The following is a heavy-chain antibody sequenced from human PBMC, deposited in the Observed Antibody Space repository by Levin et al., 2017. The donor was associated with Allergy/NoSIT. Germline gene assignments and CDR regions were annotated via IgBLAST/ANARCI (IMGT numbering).Heavy chain of an antibody. CDR3: ARAFHYYGSGSYLEYSY. V-gene: IGHV1-46*01. Sequence: ASVKVSCKASGYTFTSYYMHWVRQAPGQGLEWMGIINPSGGSTSYAQKFQGRVTMTRDTSTSTVYMELSSLRSEDTAVYYCARAFHYYGSGSYLEYSYWGQGTLVTVSS. CDR2: INPSGGST. CDR1: GYTFTSYY. D-gene: IGHD3-10*01. J-gene: IGHJ4*02.